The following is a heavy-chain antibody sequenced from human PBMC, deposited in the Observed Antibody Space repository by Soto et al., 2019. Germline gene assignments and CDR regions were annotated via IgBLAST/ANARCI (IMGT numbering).Heavy chain of an antibody. CDR1: GYTFTSQN. CDR3: ISTLAAPFDY. D-gene: IGHD3-16*01. CDR2: INPSIGTT. V-gene: IGHV1-46*03. Sequence: ASVKVSCKASGYTFTSQNMHWVRQAPGQGLEWMGVINPSIGTTTYAQKFQGRVTMTSDTSTSSVYMEVSSLRSEDTAVYYCISTLAAPFDYCGQGPLVTLSS. J-gene: IGHJ4*02.